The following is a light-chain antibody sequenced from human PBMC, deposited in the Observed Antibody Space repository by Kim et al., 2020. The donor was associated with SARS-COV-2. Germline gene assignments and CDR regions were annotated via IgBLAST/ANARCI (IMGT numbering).Light chain of an antibody. CDR1: QSVTNSQ. J-gene: IGKJ1*01. V-gene: IGKV3-20*01. CDR2: GAS. CDR3: QQYGYSPTT. Sequence: EIVLTQSPGTLSLSPGERATLSCRASQSVTNSQLAWYQQKPGQAPRLLIYGASSRATDTPDRFIGSGSGTDFTLTISRLEPEDFAAYHCQQYGYSPTTFGQGTKVDIK.